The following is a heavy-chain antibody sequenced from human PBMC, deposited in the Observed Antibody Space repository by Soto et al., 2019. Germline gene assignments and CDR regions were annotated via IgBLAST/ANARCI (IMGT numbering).Heavy chain of an antibody. J-gene: IGHJ6*02. D-gene: IGHD6-13*01. Sequence: GGSLRLSCAASGFTFSDYYMSWIRQAPGKGLEWVSYISSSSSYTNYADSVKGRFTISRDNAKNSLYLQMNSLRAEDTAVYYCARKREEQLVHYYYGMDVWGQGTTVTVPS. CDR3: ARKREEQLVHYYYGMDV. CDR2: ISSSSSYT. CDR1: GFTFSDYY. V-gene: IGHV3-11*06.